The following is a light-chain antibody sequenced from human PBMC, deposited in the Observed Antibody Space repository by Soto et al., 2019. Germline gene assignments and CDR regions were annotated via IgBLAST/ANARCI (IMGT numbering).Light chain of an antibody. J-gene: IGKJ4*01. CDR3: QQYNSWPLT. CDR1: QSVSSSY. Sequence: EIVLTQSPGTLSLSPGERATLSCRVSQSVSSSYLALYQQKPGQAPRLLIYGASTRATDVPDRFSGSVSGTDFTLTISRLEPEDFAVYYCQQYNSWPLTFGGGTKVDIK. V-gene: IGKV3-20*01. CDR2: GAS.